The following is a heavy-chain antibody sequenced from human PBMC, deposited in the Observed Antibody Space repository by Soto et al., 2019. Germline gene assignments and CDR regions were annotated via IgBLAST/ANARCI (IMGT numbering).Heavy chain of an antibody. V-gene: IGHV5-51*01. CDR3: ARHSTAVAGPYYYYGMDV. CDR2: IYPGDSDT. J-gene: IGHJ6*02. Sequence: PGESLTISCTSAGDSFTRYWIGWVRQMPGKGLEWMGIIYPGDSDTRYSPSFQGQVTISADKSISTAYLQWSSLKASDTAMYYCARHSTAVAGPYYYYGMDVWGQGTTVTVPS. D-gene: IGHD6-19*01. CDR1: GDSFTRYW.